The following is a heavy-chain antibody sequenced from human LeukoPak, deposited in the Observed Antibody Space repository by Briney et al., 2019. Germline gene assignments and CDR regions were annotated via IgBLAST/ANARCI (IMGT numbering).Heavy chain of an antibody. D-gene: IGHD3-9*01. CDR2: ISSSSSYI. J-gene: IGHJ6*02. CDR3: AREGVHYDILTVYYYGMDV. V-gene: IGHV3-21*01. Sequence: GGSLRLSCAASGFTFSSYAMSWVRQAPGKGLEWVSSISSSSSYIYYADSVKGRFTISRDNAKNSLYLQMNSLRAEDTAVYYCAREGVHYDILTVYYYGMDVWGQGTTVTVSS. CDR1: GFTFSSYA.